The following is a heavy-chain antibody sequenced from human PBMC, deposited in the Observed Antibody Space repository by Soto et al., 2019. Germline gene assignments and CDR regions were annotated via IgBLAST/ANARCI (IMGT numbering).Heavy chain of an antibody. D-gene: IGHD2-15*01. V-gene: IGHV3-33*01. CDR1: GFSFSTYG. Sequence: QVQLVESGGGVAQPGRSLRLSCAASGFSFSTYGMHWVRQAPGKGLEWVAVIWYDGSNKYYADSVKGPFTISRDNSKNTLYVQMNSLRAEDTAVDYCARDDCSGGRCYPDYWGQGTLVIVSS. CDR2: IWYDGSNK. J-gene: IGHJ4*02. CDR3: ARDDCSGGRCYPDY.